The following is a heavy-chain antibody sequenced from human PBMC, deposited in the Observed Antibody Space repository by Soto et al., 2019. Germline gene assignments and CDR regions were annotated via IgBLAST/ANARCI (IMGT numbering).Heavy chain of an antibody. CDR1: GFTFSSYA. CDR2: ISGSGGST. CDR3: AKDYMRVDTAMVTGDY. V-gene: IGHV3-23*01. D-gene: IGHD5-18*01. Sequence: VGSLRLSCAASGFTFSSYAMSWVRQAPGKGLEWVSAISGSGGSTYYADSVKGRFTISRDNSKNTLYLQMNSLRAEDTAVYYCAKDYMRVDTAMVTGDYWGQGTLVTVSS. J-gene: IGHJ4*02.